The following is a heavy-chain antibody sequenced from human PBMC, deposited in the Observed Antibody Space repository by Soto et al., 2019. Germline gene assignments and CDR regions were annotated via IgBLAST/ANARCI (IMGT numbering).Heavy chain of an antibody. CDR2: ISYDGSNK. D-gene: IGHD2-15*01. CDR3: ARDILGYCSGGSCYSGGPNSPWSDGMDV. CDR1: GVTFSSYG. V-gene: IGHV3-30*03. J-gene: IGHJ6*02. Sequence: HPGGSLRLSCAASGVTFSSYGMHWVRQAPGKGLEWVAVISYDGSNKDDADSVKGRLTISRDNSKNTLYLQMNSLRAEDTAVYYCARDILGYCSGGSCYSGGPNSPWSDGMDVWGQGTTVTVSS.